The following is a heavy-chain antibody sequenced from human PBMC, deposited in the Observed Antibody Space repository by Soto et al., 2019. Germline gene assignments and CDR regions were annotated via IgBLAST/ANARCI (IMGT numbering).Heavy chain of an antibody. V-gene: IGHV5-51*01. J-gene: IGHJ4*02. D-gene: IGHD5-18*01. CDR3: ARSLGGYSYGYHD. CDR2: IYPGDSDT. Sequence: GESLKISCKGSGYSFTSYWIGWVRQMPGKGLEWRGIIYPGDSDTRYSPSFQGQVTISAATSINTAYLQWGSLKASDTAMYYCARSLGGYSYGYHDWAQGTLVTVSS. CDR1: GYSFTSYW.